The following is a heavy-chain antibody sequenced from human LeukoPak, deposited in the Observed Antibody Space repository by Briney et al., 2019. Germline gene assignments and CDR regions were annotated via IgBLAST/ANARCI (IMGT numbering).Heavy chain of an antibody. CDR2: ISSSSNYI. V-gene: IGHV3-21*01. CDR3: ARGGSAFDI. D-gene: IGHD3-10*01. J-gene: IGHJ3*02. CDR1: GFTFSSYS. Sequence: GGSLRLSCAVSGFTFSSYSMNWVRQAPGKGLYWVSSISSSSNYIYYADSVKGRFTISRDNAKNSLYLQMNSLRAEDMAVYYCARGGSAFDIWGQGTMVTVSS.